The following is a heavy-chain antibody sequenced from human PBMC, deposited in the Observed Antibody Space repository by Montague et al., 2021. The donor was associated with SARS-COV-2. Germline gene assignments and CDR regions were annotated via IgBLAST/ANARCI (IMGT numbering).Heavy chain of an antibody. CDR3: ARDYEASGYSHFDY. Sequence: SLSLSWSASGFTFSSYSMNWVRQAPGKGLEWVSSISSSVSYIYYADSVKGRFTISRDNAKNSLYLQMDSLRAEDTAVYYCARDYEASGYSHFDYWGQGTLVTVSS. J-gene: IGHJ4*02. V-gene: IGHV3-21*01. D-gene: IGHD3-22*01. CDR2: ISSSVSYI. CDR1: GFTFSSYS.